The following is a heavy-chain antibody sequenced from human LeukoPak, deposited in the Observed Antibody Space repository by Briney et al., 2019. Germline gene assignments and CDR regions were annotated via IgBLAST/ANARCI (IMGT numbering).Heavy chain of an antibody. CDR1: GFTFSSYW. V-gene: IGHV3-7*02. Sequence: QPGGSLRLSCAVSGFTFSSYWMNWVRQAPGKGLEWVANIKQDGSQKYYADSVKGRFTISRDNSKNTLYLQMNSLRAEDTAVYYCARGIVVRGVIITQLDYWGQGTLVTVSS. J-gene: IGHJ4*02. CDR2: IKQDGSQK. CDR3: ARGIVVRGVIITQLDY. D-gene: IGHD3-10*01.